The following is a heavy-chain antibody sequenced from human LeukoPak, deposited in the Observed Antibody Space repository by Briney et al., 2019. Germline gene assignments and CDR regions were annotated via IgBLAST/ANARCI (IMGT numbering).Heavy chain of an antibody. J-gene: IGHJ4*02. Sequence: GGALRLSCAASGFTFSSYAMEWVRQAPGKGLEWVAVISYDGSNKYYADSGKGRFTISRDNSKNTLYLQMNSLRAEDTAVYYCARAGIAAAGSPFDYWGQGTLVTVSS. V-gene: IGHV3-30*04. CDR1: GFTFSSYA. D-gene: IGHD6-13*01. CDR3: ARAGIAAAGSPFDY. CDR2: ISYDGSNK.